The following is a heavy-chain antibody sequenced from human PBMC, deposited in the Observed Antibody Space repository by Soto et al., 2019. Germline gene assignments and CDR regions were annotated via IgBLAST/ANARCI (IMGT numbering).Heavy chain of an antibody. D-gene: IGHD2-15*01. CDR2: ISYDGSNK. V-gene: IGHV3-30*18. Sequence: GESLKISCAASGFTFSSYGMHWVRQAPGKGLEWVAVISYDGSNKYYADSVKGRFTISRDNSKNTLYLQMNSLRAEDTAVYYCAKDVGYCSGGSCYGLFMVEGLDYWGQGTLVTVSS. CDR3: AKDVGYCSGGSCYGLFMVEGLDY. J-gene: IGHJ4*02. CDR1: GFTFSSYG.